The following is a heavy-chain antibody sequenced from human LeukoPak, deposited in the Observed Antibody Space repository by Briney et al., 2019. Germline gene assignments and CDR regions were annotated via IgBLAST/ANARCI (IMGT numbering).Heavy chain of an antibody. CDR3: ASQYTSSRIFDD. CDR1: GFTFISYS. CDR2: ISSSSTYI. J-gene: IGHJ4*02. V-gene: IGHV3-21*01. D-gene: IGHD6-13*01. Sequence: GGPLRLPFPAFGFTFISYSINWVRKPPGKGLEWAPSISSSSTYIYYADSVKGRFTVSRDNAKNSLYLQMNSLRAEDTAVYFCASQYTSSRIFDDWGQGTLVTVSS.